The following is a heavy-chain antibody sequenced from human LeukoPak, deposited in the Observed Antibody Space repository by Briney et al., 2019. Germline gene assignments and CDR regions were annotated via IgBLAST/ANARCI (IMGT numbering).Heavy chain of an antibody. V-gene: IGHV4-38-2*02. J-gene: IGHJ6*03. CDR3: ARLKDSNGYLYYYYYMDV. CDR2: INHSGST. CDR1: GYSISSGYY. D-gene: IGHD3-22*01. Sequence: SETLSLTCTVSGYSISSGYYWGWIRQPPGKGLEWIGEINHSGSTNYNPSLKSRVTISVDTSKNQFSLKLSSVTAADTAVYYCARLKDSNGYLYYYYYMDVWGKGTTVTVSS.